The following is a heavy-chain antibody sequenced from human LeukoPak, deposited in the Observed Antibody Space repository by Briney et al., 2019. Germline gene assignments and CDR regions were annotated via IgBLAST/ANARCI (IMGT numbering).Heavy chain of an antibody. Sequence: PGGSLRLSCAASRFTFSDYDMSWIRQAPGKGLEWLSYMSSSASTIYYADSVKGRFTISRGNAKNSLYLQMNSLRAEDTAVYYCARNPYYDFWSGYYGQPACYFDYWGQGTLVTVSS. CDR3: ARNPYYDFWSGYYGQPACYFDY. CDR1: RFTFSDYD. V-gene: IGHV3-11*04. J-gene: IGHJ4*02. CDR2: MSSSASTI. D-gene: IGHD3-3*01.